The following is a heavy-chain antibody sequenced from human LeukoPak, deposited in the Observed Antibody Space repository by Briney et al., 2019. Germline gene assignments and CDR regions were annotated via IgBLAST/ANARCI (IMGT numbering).Heavy chain of an antibody. CDR3: ARDRSIVVVPAATYYYYYGMDV. Sequence: ASVKVSCEASGYTFTNYGISWVRQAPGQGLEWMGWISAHNGNTNYAQKLQGRVTMTTDTSTSTAYMELRSLRSDDTAVYYCARDRSIVVVPAATYYYYYGMDVWGQGTTVTVSS. V-gene: IGHV1-18*01. CDR2: ISAHNGNT. J-gene: IGHJ6*02. CDR1: GYTFTNYG. D-gene: IGHD2-2*01.